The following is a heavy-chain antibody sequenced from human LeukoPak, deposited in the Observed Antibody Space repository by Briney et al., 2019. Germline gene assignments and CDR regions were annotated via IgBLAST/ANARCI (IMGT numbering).Heavy chain of an antibody. J-gene: IGHJ3*02. CDR2: INPNSGGI. Sequence: ASVEVSCKASGYTFTGYYMHWVRQAPGQGLEWMGWINPNSGGINYAQKFQGWVTMNRDTSISTAYMELSRLRSDDTAVYYCARGGSSDRSVRAFDIWGQGTMVTVSS. CDR1: GYTFTGYY. CDR3: ARGGSSDRSVRAFDI. V-gene: IGHV1-2*04. D-gene: IGHD3-22*01.